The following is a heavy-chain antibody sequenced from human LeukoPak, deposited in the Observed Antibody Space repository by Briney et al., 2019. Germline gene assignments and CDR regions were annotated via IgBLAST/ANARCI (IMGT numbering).Heavy chain of an antibody. CDR2: IYYSGSN. D-gene: IGHD2-2*01. Sequence: SETLSLTCTVSGGSISSGGYYWSWIRQHPGKGLEWLGYIYYSGSNYYNPSLKSRVTISVDTSKNQYSLKLSSVPAADTAVYYCAREVGRYCSSTSCSYHYMDVWGKGTTVTVSS. V-gene: IGHV4-31*03. CDR1: GGSISSGGYY. CDR3: AREVGRYCSSTSCSYHYMDV. J-gene: IGHJ6*03.